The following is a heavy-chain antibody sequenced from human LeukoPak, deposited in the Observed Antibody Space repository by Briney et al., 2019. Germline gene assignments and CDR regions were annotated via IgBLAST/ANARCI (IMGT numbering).Heavy chain of an antibody. CDR3: ARSLYYYDSSGYV. V-gene: IGHV1-18*01. J-gene: IGHJ4*02. Sequence: ASVKVSRKASGYTFTNYGIRWVRQAPGQGLEWMGWISTLNHRTTYAQNLQGRVTMTIDISTSTAYMELSSLRSEDTAVYYCARSLYYYDSSGYVWGQGTLVTVSS. D-gene: IGHD3-22*01. CDR1: GYTFTNYG. CDR2: ISTLNHRT.